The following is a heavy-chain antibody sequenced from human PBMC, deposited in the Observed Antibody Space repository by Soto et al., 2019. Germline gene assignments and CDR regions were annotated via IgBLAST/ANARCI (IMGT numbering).Heavy chain of an antibody. J-gene: IGHJ5*02. D-gene: IGHD6-13*01. CDR3: ARERSSSRKYNWLER. CDR1: GFTFSSYS. Sequence: PGGTLRLSCAASGFTFSSYSRNGVRQAPGKDRGWVSYSSSSSTTIYYADSVKGRFTISRDNAKNSMYLQMNSLRDEDTAVYYWARERSSSRKYNWLERCGQGTLVTVSS. CDR2: SSSSSTTI. V-gene: IGHV3-48*02.